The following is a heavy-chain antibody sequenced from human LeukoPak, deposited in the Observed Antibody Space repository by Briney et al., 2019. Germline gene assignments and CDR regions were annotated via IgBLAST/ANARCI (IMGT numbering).Heavy chain of an antibody. CDR2: FDPEDGET. D-gene: IGHD3-16*01. CDR1: GYTLTELS. V-gene: IGHV1-24*01. Sequence: EASVKVSCKVSGYTLTELSMHWVRQAPGKGLEWMGGFDPEDGETIYAQKFQGRVTMTRNTSISTAYMELSSLRSEDTAVYYCAREAQDTGGDYWGQGTLVTVSS. J-gene: IGHJ4*02. CDR3: AREAQDTGGDY.